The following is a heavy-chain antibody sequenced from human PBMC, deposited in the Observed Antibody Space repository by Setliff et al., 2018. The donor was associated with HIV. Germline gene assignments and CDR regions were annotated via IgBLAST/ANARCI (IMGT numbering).Heavy chain of an antibody. V-gene: IGHV4-4*07. J-gene: IGHJ6*04. CDR2: IYTSGST. CDR1: GGSISSYY. CDR3: TRRGADSYYPRPLDV. D-gene: IGHD3-10*01. Sequence: PSETLSLTCTVSGGSISSYYWSWIRQPAGKGLEWIGHIYTSGSTYYNPSLKSRVTISVDTSKNQFSLRLNSVTAADTAIYYCTRRGADSYYPRPLDVWGKGTTVTVSS.